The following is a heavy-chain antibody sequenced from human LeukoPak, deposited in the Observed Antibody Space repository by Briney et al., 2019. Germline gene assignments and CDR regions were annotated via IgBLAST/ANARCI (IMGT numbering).Heavy chain of an antibody. CDR3: AMTTVMTPYWYFDL. CDR1: GYSITNYW. V-gene: IGHV5-51*01. CDR2: IYPGDSDT. Sequence: GESLKISLKGPGYSITNYWLGLVRQMSGKGLGLVVIIYPGDSDTRYSPSFQGRVTMSADKSISTAYLQWSSLKASDTAMYYCAMTTVMTPYWYFDLWGRGTLVTVSS. J-gene: IGHJ2*01. D-gene: IGHD4-17*01.